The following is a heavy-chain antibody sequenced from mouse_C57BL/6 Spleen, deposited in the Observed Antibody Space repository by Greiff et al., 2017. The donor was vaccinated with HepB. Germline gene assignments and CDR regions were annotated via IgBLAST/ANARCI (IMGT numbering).Heavy chain of an antibody. J-gene: IGHJ4*01. CDR2: IYPRSGNT. Sequence: VQRVESGAELARPGASVKLSCKASGYTFTSYGISWVKQRTGQGLEWIGEIYPRSGNTYYNEKFKGKATLTADKSSSTAYMELRSLTSEDSAVYFCARGNDGYYGPYYAMDYWGQGTSVTVSS. V-gene: IGHV1-81*01. D-gene: IGHD2-3*01. CDR1: GYTFTSYG. CDR3: ARGNDGYYGPYYAMDY.